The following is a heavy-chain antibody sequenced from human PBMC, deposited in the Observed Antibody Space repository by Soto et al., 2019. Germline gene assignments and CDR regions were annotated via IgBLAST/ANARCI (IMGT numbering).Heavy chain of an antibody. J-gene: IGHJ4*02. CDR3: ATYTSLDY. V-gene: IGHV3-53*02. Sequence: EVQLVETGGGLIQPGGSLRLSCAATGFTVSNNYMSWVRQAPGKGLEWVSLIYSGGSTFYADSVKGRFTISRDNSKNTLFLQMNSLRAEDTAVYFCATYTSLDYWGQGTLVTVSS. CDR2: IYSGGST. D-gene: IGHD2-2*02. CDR1: GFTVSNNY.